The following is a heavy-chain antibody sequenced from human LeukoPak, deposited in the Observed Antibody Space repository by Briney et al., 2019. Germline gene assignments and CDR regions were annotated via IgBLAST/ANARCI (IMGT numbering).Heavy chain of an antibody. CDR2: ISGSGGST. CDR1: GFTFSSYA. Sequence: SGGSLRLSCAASGFTFSSYAMSWVRQAPGKGLEWVSAISGSGGSTYYADSVKGRFTISRDNSKNTLYLQMNSLRAEDTAVYYWAKGGISDRVGGKFGVYYGMDVWGQGTTVTVSS. CDR3: AKGGISDRVGGKFGVYYGMDV. D-gene: IGHD6-19*01. J-gene: IGHJ6*02. V-gene: IGHV3-23*01.